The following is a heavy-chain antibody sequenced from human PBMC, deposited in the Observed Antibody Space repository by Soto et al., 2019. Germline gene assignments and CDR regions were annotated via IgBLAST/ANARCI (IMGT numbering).Heavy chain of an antibody. D-gene: IGHD6-19*01. J-gene: IGHJ4*02. CDR3: AKGPYSSGRYWDH. Sequence: EVFLEESGGAVVQPGRSLRLSCTASGFKFEDYAMHWVRQAPGKGLEWVSGISWRGNIIEYADSVRGRFTIARDNGKNALYLQMNSLSPEDTAVYYCAKGPYSSGRYWDHWGQGTLVTVSS. CDR2: ISWRGNII. CDR1: GFKFEDYA. V-gene: IGHV3-9*01.